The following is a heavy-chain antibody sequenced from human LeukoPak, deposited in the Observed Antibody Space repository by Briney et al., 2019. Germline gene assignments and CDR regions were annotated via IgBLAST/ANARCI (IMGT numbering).Heavy chain of an antibody. D-gene: IGHD3-3*01. CDR3: ARGAFFWSGYNDAFDI. V-gene: IGHV4-39*07. Sequence: PSETLSLTCSVSGGSITSSSYFWGWIRQPAEKGLEWCVRIYYTGGTNYNPSLKSRVTISVDTSKNQFSLKLSSVTAADTAVYYCARGAFFWSGYNDAFDIWGQGTMVTVSS. CDR2: IYYTGGT. CDR1: GGSITSSSYF. J-gene: IGHJ3*02.